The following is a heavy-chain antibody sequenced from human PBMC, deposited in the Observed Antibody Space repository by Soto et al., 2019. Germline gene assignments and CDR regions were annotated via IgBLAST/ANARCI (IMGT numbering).Heavy chain of an antibody. Sequence: GASVKLSCTASGYTLTSNYMHWVRQAPEQGLEWMGIINPSGGSTSYAQKFQGRVTMTRDTSTSTVYMELSSLRSEDTAVYYCARDLEITMVRGVYYYYGMDVWGQGTTVTVSS. CDR1: GYTLTSNY. V-gene: IGHV1-46*01. D-gene: IGHD3-10*01. CDR3: ARDLEITMVRGVYYYYGMDV. CDR2: INPSGGST. J-gene: IGHJ6*02.